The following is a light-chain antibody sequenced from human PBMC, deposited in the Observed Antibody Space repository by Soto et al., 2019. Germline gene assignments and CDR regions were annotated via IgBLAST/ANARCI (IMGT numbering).Light chain of an antibody. J-gene: IGLJ1*01. Sequence: QSVLTQPPSVSGAPGQRVTISCTGNSSNIGADDDVHWYQQLPGTAPKLLIYGNSNRPSGVPDRFSGSKSGTSASLAITGLQAEDEADYYCQSYDSSLSAPYVFGTGTKVTVL. V-gene: IGLV1-40*01. CDR1: SSNIGADDD. CDR2: GNS. CDR3: QSYDSSLSAPYV.